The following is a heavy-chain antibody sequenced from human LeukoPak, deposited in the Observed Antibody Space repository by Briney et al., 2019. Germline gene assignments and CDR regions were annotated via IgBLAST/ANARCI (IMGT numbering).Heavy chain of an antibody. CDR1: GYTLTELS. Sequence: GASVKVSCKVSGYTLTELSMHWVRQAPGKGLEWMGGFDPEDGETIYAQKFQGRVTMTTDTSTSTAYMELRSLRSDDTAVYYCAKGEGSSSTSCYDYWGQGTLVTVSS. CDR3: AKGEGSSSTSCYDY. V-gene: IGHV1-24*01. CDR2: FDPEDGET. D-gene: IGHD2-2*01. J-gene: IGHJ4*02.